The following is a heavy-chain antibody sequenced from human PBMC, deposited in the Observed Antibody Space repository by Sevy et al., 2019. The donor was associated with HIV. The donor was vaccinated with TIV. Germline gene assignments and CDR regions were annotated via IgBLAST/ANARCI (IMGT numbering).Heavy chain of an antibody. CDR1: GFTFSSYG. V-gene: IGHV3-30*18. Sequence: GGSLRLSCAASGFTFSSYGMHWVRQAPGKGLEWVAVISYDGSNKYYADSVKGRFTISRDNSKNTLYLQMNSLRAEETAVYYCAKDSNDFWSGYRYYYYYYMDVWGKGTTVTVSS. D-gene: IGHD3-3*01. CDR3: AKDSNDFWSGYRYYYYYYMDV. CDR2: ISYDGSNK. J-gene: IGHJ6*03.